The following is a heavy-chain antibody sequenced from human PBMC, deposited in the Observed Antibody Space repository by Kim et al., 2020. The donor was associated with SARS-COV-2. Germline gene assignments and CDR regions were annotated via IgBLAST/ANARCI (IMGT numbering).Heavy chain of an antibody. CDR3: ARDRGYSGYDWRGGFSTTGYGMDV. D-gene: IGHD5-12*01. Sequence: ASVKVSCKASGYTFTGYYMHWVRRAPGQGLEWMGWINPNSGGTNYAQKFQGWVTMTRDTSISTAYMELSRLRSDDTAVYYCARDRGYSGYDWRGGFSTTGYGMDVWGQGTTVTVSS. V-gene: IGHV1-2*04. CDR1: GYTFTGYY. CDR2: INPNSGGT. J-gene: IGHJ6*02.